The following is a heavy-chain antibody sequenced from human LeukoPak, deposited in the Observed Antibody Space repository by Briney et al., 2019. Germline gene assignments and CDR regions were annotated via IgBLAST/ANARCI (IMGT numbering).Heavy chain of an antibody. V-gene: IGHV1-69*04. J-gene: IGHJ1*01. CDR3: ARVSYYDSSGYPEYFHH. CDR2: IIPILGIP. CDR1: GGTFSSYA. Sequence: SVKVSFKASGGTFSSYAINWVRQAPGQGPEWMGRIIPILGIPNYAQKFQGRVTITADRSTSTAYMELSSLRSEDAAVYYCARVSYYDSSGYPEYFHHWGQGTLVTVSS. D-gene: IGHD3-22*01.